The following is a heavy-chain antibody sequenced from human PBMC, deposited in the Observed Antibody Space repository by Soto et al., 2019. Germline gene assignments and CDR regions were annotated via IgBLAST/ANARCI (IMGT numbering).Heavy chain of an antibody. D-gene: IGHD5-12*01. J-gene: IGHJ4*02. V-gene: IGHV3-74*01. CDR1: GFTFSSYW. CDR3: ARAPVEMATIS. Sequence: GGSLRLSCAASGFTFSSYWMHWVRQAPGKGLVWVSRINSDGSSTSYADSVKGRFTISRDNAKDTLYLQMNSLRAEDTAVYYCARAPVEMATISWGQGTLVTVSS. CDR2: INSDGSST.